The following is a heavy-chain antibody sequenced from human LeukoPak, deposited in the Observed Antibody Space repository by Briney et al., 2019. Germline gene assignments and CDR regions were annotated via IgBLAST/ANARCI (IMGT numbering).Heavy chain of an antibody. Sequence: GGSLRLSCAASGFTFSSYWMHWVRQAPGKGLEWVSVIYSGGSIYYADSVKGRFTISRDNSKNTLYLQMNSLRAEDTAVYYCARGLVYDYVWGSYRPAGAYYFDYWGQGTLVTVSS. D-gene: IGHD3-16*02. CDR2: IYSGGSI. CDR1: GFTFSSYW. CDR3: ARGLVYDYVWGSYRPAGAYYFDY. J-gene: IGHJ4*02. V-gene: IGHV3-53*01.